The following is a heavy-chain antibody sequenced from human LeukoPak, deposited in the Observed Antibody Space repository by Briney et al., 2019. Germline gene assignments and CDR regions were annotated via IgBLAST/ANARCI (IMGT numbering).Heavy chain of an antibody. D-gene: IGHD3-22*01. CDR3: ARARYYDSSGRLRGTPDY. J-gene: IGHJ4*02. CDR1: GFTFSSYG. V-gene: IGHV3-30*03. CDR2: ISYDGSNK. Sequence: GGSLRLSCAASGFTFSSYGMHWVRQAPGKGLEWVAVISYDGSNKYYADSVKGRFTISRDNSKNTLYLQMNSLRAEDTAVYYCARARYYDSSGRLRGTPDYWGQGTLVTASS.